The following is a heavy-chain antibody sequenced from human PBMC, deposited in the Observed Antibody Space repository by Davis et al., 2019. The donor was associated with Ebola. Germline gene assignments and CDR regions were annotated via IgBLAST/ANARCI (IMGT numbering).Heavy chain of an antibody. CDR2: IYYSGST. CDR3: AGGYSSGWYDY. D-gene: IGHD6-19*01. CDR1: GGSVSSGYYY. V-gene: IGHV4-61*01. J-gene: IGHJ4*02. Sequence: MPSETLSLTCTVSGGSVSSGYYYWSWVRQPPGKGLEWIGYIYYSGSTKNNPSLKSRVTISVDTSKNQFSLKLSSVTAADTAVYYCAGGYSSGWYDYWGQGTLVTVSS.